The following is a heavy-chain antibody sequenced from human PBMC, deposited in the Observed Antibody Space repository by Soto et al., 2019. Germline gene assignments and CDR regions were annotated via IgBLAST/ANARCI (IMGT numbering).Heavy chain of an antibody. CDR2: IKQDGSEK. CDR3: ARDLAYWNYKNPH. Sequence: EVQLAESGGGLVQPGGSLRLSCAASGFTFSSYWMSWVRQAPGKGLEWVANIKQDGSEKYYVDSVKGRFTISRDNAKNSLYLQMNSLRAEDTAVYYCARDLAYWNYKNPHWGQGTLVTVSS. V-gene: IGHV3-7*05. CDR1: GFTFSSYW. D-gene: IGHD1-7*01. J-gene: IGHJ4*02.